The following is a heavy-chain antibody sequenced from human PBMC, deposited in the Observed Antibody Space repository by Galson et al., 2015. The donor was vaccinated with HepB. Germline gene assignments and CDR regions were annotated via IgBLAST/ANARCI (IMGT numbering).Heavy chain of an antibody. D-gene: IGHD3-3*01. V-gene: IGHV1-69*13. CDR2: IIPIFGTA. Sequence: SVKVSCKASGGTFSSYAISWVRQAPGQGLEWMGGIIPIFGTANYAQKFQGRVTITADESTSTAYMELSSLRSEDTAVYYCTCPESAAASEFWSGYYGRLDYWGQGTLVTVSS. CDR3: TCPESAAASEFWSGYYGRLDY. CDR1: GGTFSSYA. J-gene: IGHJ4*02.